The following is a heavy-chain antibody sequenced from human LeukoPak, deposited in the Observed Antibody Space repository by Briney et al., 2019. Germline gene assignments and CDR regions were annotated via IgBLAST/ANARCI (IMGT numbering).Heavy chain of an antibody. CDR3: ARDNDFWSGYFPPFGY. D-gene: IGHD3-3*01. V-gene: IGHV3-21*01. CDR2: ISSSSSYI. Sequence: GGSPRLSCAASGFTFSSYSMNWVRQAPGKGLEWVSSISSSSSYIYYADSVKGRFTISRDNAKNSLYLQMNSLRAEDTAVYYCARDNDFWSGYFPPFGYWGQGTLVTVSS. CDR1: GFTFSSYS. J-gene: IGHJ4*02.